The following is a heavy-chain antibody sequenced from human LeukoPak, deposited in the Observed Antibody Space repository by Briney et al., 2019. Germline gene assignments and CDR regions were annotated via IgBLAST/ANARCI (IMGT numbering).Heavy chain of an antibody. CDR2: IWYDGSNK. J-gene: IGHJ5*02. V-gene: IGHV3-33*01. D-gene: IGHD3-22*01. CDR3: ARARNDHDSSGFSALDL. CDR1: GFTFSSYG. Sequence: PGGSLRLSCAASGFTFSSYGMHWVRQAPGKGLEWVAVIWYDGSNKYCADSVKGRFTISGDNSKNTLYLQVNSLRAEDTAVYYCARARNDHDSSGFSALDLWGQGTLVTVSS.